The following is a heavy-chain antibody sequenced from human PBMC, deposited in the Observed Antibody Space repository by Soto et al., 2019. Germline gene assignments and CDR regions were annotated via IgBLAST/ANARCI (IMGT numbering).Heavy chain of an antibody. CDR2: IYYSGST. J-gene: IGHJ6*04. CDR3: ARLSPPYYYGSGSYYGGPTMDV. V-gene: IGHV4-39*01. Sequence: SETLSLTCTVSGGSISSSSYYWGWIRQPPGKGLEWIGSIYYSGSTYYNPSLKSRVTISVDTSKNQFSLKLSSVTAADTAVYYCARLSPPYYYGSGSYYGGPTMDVWGKGTTVTVSS. D-gene: IGHD3-10*01. CDR1: GGSISSSSYY.